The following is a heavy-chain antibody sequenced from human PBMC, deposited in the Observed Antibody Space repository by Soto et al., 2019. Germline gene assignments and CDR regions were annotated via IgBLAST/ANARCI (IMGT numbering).Heavy chain of an antibody. V-gene: IGHV2-5*02. CDR1: GFSLSTSGVG. J-gene: IGHJ6*02. Sequence: QITLKESGPPLVKPTQTRTLTCTFSGFSLSTSGVGVAWIRQPPGKALEWLALIYWDEDKRYRPSLESRLTIXXXTXXTQVVLTMTNMDSVDTATYYCAYLPCSGGSCYWFSFSGMDVWGQGTTVTVSS. CDR3: AYLPCSGGSCYWFSFSGMDV. D-gene: IGHD2-15*01. CDR2: IYWDEDK.